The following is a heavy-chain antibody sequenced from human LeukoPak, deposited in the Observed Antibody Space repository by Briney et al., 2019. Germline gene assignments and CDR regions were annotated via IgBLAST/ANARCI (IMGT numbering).Heavy chain of an antibody. CDR3: RPSLGELSQSSLIDY. Sequence: GGSMRLSCTASGFTFSNYAMSWVRQAPGKGLESVSAISGSGGNTYYADSVKGRFTISRDNSKNTLYLQMNSLRPDDTAVYYCRPSLGELSQSSLIDYGGQASLVTVSS. CDR2: ISGSGGNT. V-gene: IGHV3-23*01. J-gene: IGHJ4*02. D-gene: IGHD3-16*02. CDR1: GFTFSNYA.